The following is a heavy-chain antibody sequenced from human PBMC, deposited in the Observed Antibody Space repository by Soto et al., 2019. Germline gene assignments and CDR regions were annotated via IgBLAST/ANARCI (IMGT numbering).Heavy chain of an antibody. CDR1: GGSISNSNW. V-gene: IGHV4-4*02. D-gene: IGHD1-26*01. Sequence: PSETLSLTCAVFGGSISNSNWWTWVRQPPGKGLDWIGEIFRSGSTNYNSSLMGRVTISVDKANNQFSLKLSSVTAADTAVYYCAHRPIVGAAIWGQGTLVTVSS. CDR2: IFRSGST. J-gene: IGHJ4*02. CDR3: AHRPIVGAAI.